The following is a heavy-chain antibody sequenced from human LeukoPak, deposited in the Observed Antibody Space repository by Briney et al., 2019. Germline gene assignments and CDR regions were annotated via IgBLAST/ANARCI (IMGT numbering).Heavy chain of an antibody. J-gene: IGHJ3*02. Sequence: TGGSLRLSCAASGFTFSNYWIHWVRQAPGKGLVWVSRINSDGSSTKYADSVKGRFTISRDNAKNTLYLQMHSLRAEDTAVYYCATVAGTFSDAFDIWGQGTMVTVSS. D-gene: IGHD6-19*01. CDR1: GFTFSNYW. V-gene: IGHV3-74*03. CDR3: ATVAGTFSDAFDI. CDR2: INSDGSST.